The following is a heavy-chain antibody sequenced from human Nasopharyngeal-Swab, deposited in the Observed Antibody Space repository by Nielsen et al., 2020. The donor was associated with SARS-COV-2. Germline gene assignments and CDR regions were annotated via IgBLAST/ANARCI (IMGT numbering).Heavy chain of an antibody. CDR3: ARAGEYRFDY. Sequence: GGSLSLSCAGSGFTFSSSWLHWVRQAPGEGLVWVARLNGDATTVDYADSVKGRFTISRDNAKNTLYLQMNGLRDEDTAIYYCARAGEYRFDYWGQGTLVTVSS. D-gene: IGHD7-27*01. CDR1: GFTFSSSW. CDR2: LNGDATTV. V-gene: IGHV3-74*01. J-gene: IGHJ4*02.